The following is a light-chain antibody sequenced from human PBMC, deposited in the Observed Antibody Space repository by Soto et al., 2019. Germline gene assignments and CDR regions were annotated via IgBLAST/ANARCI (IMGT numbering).Light chain of an antibody. V-gene: IGKV3-11*01. CDR3: QQRSNWPPWT. CDR2: DAS. J-gene: IGKJ1*01. CDR1: QSVSSN. Sequence: EIVLTQSPGTLSVSPGERATLSCSASQSVSSNLAWYQQKPGQAPRLLIYDASNRATGIPARFSGSGSGTDFTLTISSLEPEDFAVYYCQQRSNWPPWTFGQGTKVDIK.